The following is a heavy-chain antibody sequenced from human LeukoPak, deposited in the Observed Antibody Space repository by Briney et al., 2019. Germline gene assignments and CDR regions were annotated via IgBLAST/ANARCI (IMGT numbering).Heavy chain of an antibody. D-gene: IGHD3-3*01. CDR2: ISYDGSNK. CDR3: GKDPTIFGVVMSGMDV. Sequence: PGGSLRLSCAASGFTFSSYGMHWVRQAPGKGLEWVAVISYDGSNKYYADSVKGRFTISKDNSKNTLYLQMKRLRAEDTAVYYCGKDPTIFGVVMSGMDVWGQGNTVTVSS. V-gene: IGHV3-30*18. J-gene: IGHJ6*01. CDR1: GFTFSSYG.